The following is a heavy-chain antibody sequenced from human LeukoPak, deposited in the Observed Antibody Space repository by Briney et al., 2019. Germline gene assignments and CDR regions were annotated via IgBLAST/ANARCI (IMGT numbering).Heavy chain of an antibody. D-gene: IGHD6-19*01. V-gene: IGHV4-59*01. J-gene: IGHJ3*02. CDR1: GGSISSYY. Sequence: SETLSLTCTVSGGSISSYYWSWIRQPPGKGLEWIGYIDYSGSTNYNPSLKSRVTISVDTSKNQFSLKLSSVTAADTAVYYCARDSTPYSSGWYRDAFDIWGQGTMVTVSS. CDR3: ARDSTPYSSGWYRDAFDI. CDR2: IDYSGST.